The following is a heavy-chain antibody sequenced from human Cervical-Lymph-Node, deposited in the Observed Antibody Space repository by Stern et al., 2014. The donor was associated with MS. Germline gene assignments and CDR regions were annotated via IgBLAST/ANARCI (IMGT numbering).Heavy chain of an antibody. CDR1: GFTFEDYA. CDR2: INWNSGTI. Sequence: EVQLVESGGGLLQPGGSLRLPCAASGFTFEDYAMHWVRPAPGKGLGLVLGINWNSGTIGYADSVRGRFTISRDNAKNSLYLQVSSLRAEDTALYYCARDMETSYFFYGMDVWGQGTMVTVSS. CDR3: ARDMETSYFFYGMDV. D-gene: IGHD3-3*01. V-gene: IGHV3-9*01. J-gene: IGHJ6*02.